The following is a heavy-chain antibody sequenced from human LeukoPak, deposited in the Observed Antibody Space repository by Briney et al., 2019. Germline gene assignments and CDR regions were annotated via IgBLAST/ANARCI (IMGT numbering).Heavy chain of an antibody. CDR3: ATGIAVAGSYYYYGMDV. V-gene: IGHV3-11*01. J-gene: IGHJ6*02. CDR1: GFTFSDHY. CDR2: ISSSGSTI. D-gene: IGHD6-19*01. Sequence: PGGSLRLSCAASGFTFSDHYMSWIRQAPGKGLEWVSYISSSGSTIYYADSVKGRFTISRDNAKNSLYLQMNSLRAEDTAVYYCATGIAVAGSYYYYGMDVWGQGTTVTVSS.